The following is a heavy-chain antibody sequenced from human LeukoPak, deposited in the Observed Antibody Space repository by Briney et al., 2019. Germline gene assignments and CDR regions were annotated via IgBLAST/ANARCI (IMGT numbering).Heavy chain of an antibody. CDR1: GGSISSSSYY. Sequence: PSETLSLTCTVSGGSISSSSYYWGWIRQPPGKGLEWIGSIYYSGSTYYNPSLKSRVTISVDTSKNQFSLKLSSVTAADTAVYYCARDLFYGDYEDYWGQGTLVTVSS. CDR2: IYYSGST. D-gene: IGHD4-17*01. J-gene: IGHJ4*02. V-gene: IGHV4-39*07. CDR3: ARDLFYGDYEDY.